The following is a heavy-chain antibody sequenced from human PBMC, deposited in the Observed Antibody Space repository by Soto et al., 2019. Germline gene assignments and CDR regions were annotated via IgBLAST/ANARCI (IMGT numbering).Heavy chain of an antibody. CDR2: IYSGGST. CDR1: GFTVSSNY. V-gene: IGHV3-53*02. J-gene: IGHJ4*02. Sequence: EVQLVETGGGLIQPGGSLRLSCAASGFTVSSNYMSWVRQAPGKGLEWVSVIYSGGSTYYAYSVKGRFTISRDNSKNTLYLQMNSLRAEDTAVYYCARSYSSSWSPFDYWGQGTLVTVSS. CDR3: ARSYSSSWSPFDY. D-gene: IGHD6-13*01.